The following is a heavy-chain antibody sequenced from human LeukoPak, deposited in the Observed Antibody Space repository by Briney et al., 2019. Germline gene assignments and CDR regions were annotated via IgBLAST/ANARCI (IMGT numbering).Heavy chain of an antibody. V-gene: IGHV4-39*07. CDR1: GGSISSNSYH. D-gene: IGHD3-22*01. J-gene: IGHJ4*02. Sequence: SETLSLTCTVSGGSISSNSYHWGWIRQPPGKGLEWIGSIYYSGSTYYNPSLKSRVTISVDKSKNQFSLKLSSVTAADTAVYYCARDQYYDSSGPHRGFDYWGQGTLVTVSS. CDR3: ARDQYYDSSGPHRGFDY. CDR2: IYYSGST.